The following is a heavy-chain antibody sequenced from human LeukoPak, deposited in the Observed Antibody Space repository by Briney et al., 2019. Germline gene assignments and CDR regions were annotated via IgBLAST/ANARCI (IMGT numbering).Heavy chain of an antibody. J-gene: IGHJ6*03. V-gene: IGHV4-34*01. CDR1: GGSFSGYY. Sequence: SETLSLTCAVYGGSFSGYYWSWIRPPPGKGLEWIGEINHSGSTNYNPSLKSRVTISVDTSKNQFSLKLSSVTAADTAVYYCARQPGSGAGYMDVWGKGTTVTVSS. D-gene: IGHD1-14*01. CDR2: INHSGST. CDR3: ARQPGSGAGYMDV.